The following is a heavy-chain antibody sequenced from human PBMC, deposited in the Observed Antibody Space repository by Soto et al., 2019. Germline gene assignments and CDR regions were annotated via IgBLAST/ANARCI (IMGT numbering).Heavy chain of an antibody. CDR2: INPNSGDT. CDR3: ARGGYTYGYGLYY. D-gene: IGHD5-18*01. CDR1: GYTFTAYY. Sequence: QVQLVQSGAEVKKLGASVKVSCKASGYTFTAYYIHWVRQAPGQGLEWVGWINPNSGDTNYAQRFQGWVTMTGDTSVSTAYMDLTRLRSDDTAVYYCARGGYTYGYGLYYWGQGTLVTVSS. J-gene: IGHJ4*02. V-gene: IGHV1-2*04.